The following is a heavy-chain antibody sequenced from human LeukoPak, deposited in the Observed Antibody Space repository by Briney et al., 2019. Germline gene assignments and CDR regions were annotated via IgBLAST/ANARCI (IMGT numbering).Heavy chain of an antibody. CDR3: ARRATLPGEYYFEY. CDR2: IIPILGIA. CDR1: GGTFSSYA. D-gene: IGHD3-16*01. Sequence: SVKVSCKASGGTFSSYAISWVRQAPGQGLEWMGRIIPILGIANYAQKFQGRVTITADKSKSTAYMELSSLRSEDTAVYYCARRATLPGEYYFEYWGQGTLVTVSS. V-gene: IGHV1-69*04. J-gene: IGHJ4*02.